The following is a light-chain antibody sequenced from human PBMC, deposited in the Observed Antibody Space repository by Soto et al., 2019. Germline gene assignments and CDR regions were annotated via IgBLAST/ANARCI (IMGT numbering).Light chain of an antibody. CDR2: GNT. Sequence: QSLLTQPPSVSGAPGQRVTISCTGSSSNIGAGYDVHWYKQLPGTAPKLLISGNTNRPSGVPDRFSGSKSGTSASLAITGLQAEDEADYYCQSYDNRLTVSYVFGTGTKLTVL. V-gene: IGLV1-40*01. CDR3: QSYDNRLTVSYV. CDR1: SSNIGAGYD. J-gene: IGLJ1*01.